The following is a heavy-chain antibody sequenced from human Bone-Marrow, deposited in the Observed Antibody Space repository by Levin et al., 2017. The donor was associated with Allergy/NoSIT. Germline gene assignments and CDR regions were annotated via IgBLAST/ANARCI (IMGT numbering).Heavy chain of an antibody. CDR2: IKQDGSAK. D-gene: IGHD2-2*01. J-gene: IGHJ4*02. V-gene: IGHV3-7*01. Sequence: AGGSLRLSCAASGFTFSSYWMSWVRQAPGRGLEWVANIKQDGSAKYYVDSVKGRFTISRDNAKNSLYLQMNSLRAEDTAVYYCATSCGSSTSCYFWGQGTLVTVSS. CDR1: GFTFSSYW. CDR3: ATSCGSSTSCYF.